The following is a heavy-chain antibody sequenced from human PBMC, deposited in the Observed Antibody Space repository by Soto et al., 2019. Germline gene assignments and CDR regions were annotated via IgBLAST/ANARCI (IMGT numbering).Heavy chain of an antibody. Sequence: SETLSLTCTVSGGSISSSSYYWGWIRQPPGKGLEWIGSIYYSGSTYYNPSLKSRVTISVDTSKNQFSLKLSSVTAADTAVYYCASVDDRAPYGSGMGMDVWGKGTTVTVSS. CDR3: ASVDDRAPYGSGMGMDV. CDR2: IYYSGST. V-gene: IGHV4-39*01. CDR1: GGSISSSSYY. J-gene: IGHJ6*03. D-gene: IGHD3-10*01.